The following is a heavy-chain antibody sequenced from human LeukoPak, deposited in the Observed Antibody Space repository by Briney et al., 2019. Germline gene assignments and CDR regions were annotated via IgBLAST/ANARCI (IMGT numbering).Heavy chain of an antibody. CDR2: IIPIFGTA. J-gene: IGHJ4*02. Sequence: GSSVKVSCKASGGTFSSYAISWVRQAPGQGLEWMGGIIPIFGTANYAQKFQGRVTITAGESTSTAYMELSSLRSEDTAVYYCARCRDSRGSSPIWFGELEYYFDYWGQGTLVTVSS. CDR1: GGTFSSYA. V-gene: IGHV1-69*01. D-gene: IGHD3-10*01. CDR3: ARCRDSRGSSPIWFGELEYYFDY.